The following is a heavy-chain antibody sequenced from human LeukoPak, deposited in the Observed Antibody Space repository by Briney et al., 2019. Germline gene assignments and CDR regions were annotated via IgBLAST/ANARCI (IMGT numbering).Heavy chain of an antibody. CDR3: ARYVGYSSSYRSRPFDY. CDR2: INHSGST. Sequence: SETLSLTCAVYGGSFSGYCWSWIRQPPGKGLEWIGEINHSGSTNYNPSLKSRVTISVDTSKNQFSLKLSSVTAADTAVYYCARYVGYSSSYRSRPFDYWGQGTLVTVSS. D-gene: IGHD6-13*01. J-gene: IGHJ4*02. V-gene: IGHV4-34*01. CDR1: GGSFSGYC.